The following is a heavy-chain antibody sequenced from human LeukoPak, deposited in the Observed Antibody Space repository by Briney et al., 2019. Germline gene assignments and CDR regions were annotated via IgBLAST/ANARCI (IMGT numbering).Heavy chain of an antibody. CDR1: GFTFRSFA. V-gene: IGHV3-23*01. CDR3: VKELDSSGYFDF. CDR2: ISGSGGST. D-gene: IGHD3-22*01. Sequence: GGSLRLSCAASGFTFRSFAMSGVRQAPGKGLEWVSAISGSGGSTYYADSLKGRFTISRDNSKNTLYLQMNSLRAEDTAVYYCVKELDSSGYFDFWGQGTLVTVSS. J-gene: IGHJ4*02.